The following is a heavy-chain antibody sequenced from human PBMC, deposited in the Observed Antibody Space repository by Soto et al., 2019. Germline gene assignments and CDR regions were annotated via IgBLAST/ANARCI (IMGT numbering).Heavy chain of an antibody. D-gene: IGHD2-2*01. CDR1: GGTFSSYS. J-gene: IGHJ2*01. V-gene: IGHV1-69*08. Sequence: QVQLVQSGAEVKEPGSSVKVSCKASGGTFSSYSISWVRQAPGQGLEWMGRIIPVLGLPNYAQKFQGRVTITADKSTSTAYMEVNSLRSEDTAVYYCARDRCSRTTCARGYWYFDLCGRGTLVTVSS. CDR3: ARDRCSRTTCARGYWYFDL. CDR2: IIPVLGLP.